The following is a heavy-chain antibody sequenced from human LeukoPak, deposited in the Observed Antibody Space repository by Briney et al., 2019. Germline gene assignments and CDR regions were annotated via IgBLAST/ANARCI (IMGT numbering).Heavy chain of an antibody. V-gene: IGHV4-59*11. Sequence: SETLSLTCAVSTDSFSSHYWSWVRQPPGKGLEWIGYISYIGSTNYNPSLKSRVTISIDTSKNQFSLRLRSVTAADTAVYYCARDLITVTKGFDIWGQGTMVTVSS. J-gene: IGHJ3*02. CDR3: ARDLITVTKGFDI. CDR2: ISYIGST. D-gene: IGHD4-17*01. CDR1: TDSFSSHY.